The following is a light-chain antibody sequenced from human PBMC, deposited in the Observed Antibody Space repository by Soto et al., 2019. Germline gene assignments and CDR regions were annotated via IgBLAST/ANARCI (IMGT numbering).Light chain of an antibody. CDR1: HYVSTN. Sequence: ETMVTQSPVSLSVSPGENVTLSCRTSHYVSTNFAWFQHKPGQSPRLIIYGASRRATGTPDRLRGSLSGRDYRGFILTISSLQAEDSAVYYCQHYNDWPPYTFGQGTKLEFK. J-gene: IGKJ2*01. V-gene: IGKV3-15*01. CDR3: QHYNDWPPYT. CDR2: GAS.